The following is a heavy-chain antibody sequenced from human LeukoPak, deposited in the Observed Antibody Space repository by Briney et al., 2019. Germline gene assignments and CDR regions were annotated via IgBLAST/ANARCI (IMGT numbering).Heavy chain of an antibody. V-gene: IGHV3-74*01. Sequence: GGSLRLSCAASGFTFNNYWMHWVRQAPGKGLVWVSRIDSDGSSTDYADSVKGRFTISRDNSKNTLYLQMNSLRAEDTAVYYCANRNHYDSGSYYYYYFDYWGQGTLVTVSS. CDR2: IDSDGSST. CDR1: GFTFNNYW. D-gene: IGHD3-10*01. J-gene: IGHJ4*02. CDR3: ANRNHYDSGSYYYYYFDY.